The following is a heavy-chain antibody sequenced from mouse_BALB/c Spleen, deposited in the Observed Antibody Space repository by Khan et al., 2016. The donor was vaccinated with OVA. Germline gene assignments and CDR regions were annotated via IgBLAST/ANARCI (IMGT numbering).Heavy chain of an antibody. V-gene: IGHV1-7*01. J-gene: IGHJ2*01. CDR1: GYTFINYW. Sequence: QIQLVQSGAELAKPGASVKMSCKASGYTFINYWILWVKQRPGQGLEWIGYINPSTCYTEYNQNFKDKATLTADKSSSTAYMQLSSLTSEDSAVYYCARRGLRWDFDYWGQGTTLTVSS. CDR2: INPSTCYT. D-gene: IGHD1-1*01. CDR3: ARRGLRWDFDY.